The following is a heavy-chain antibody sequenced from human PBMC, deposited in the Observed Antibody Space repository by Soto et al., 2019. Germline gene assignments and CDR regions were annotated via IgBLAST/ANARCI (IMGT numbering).Heavy chain of an antibody. J-gene: IGHJ3*02. V-gene: IGHV3-53*04. CDR3: ASISPSGTGEAAIDAFDI. CDR1: GFTVSSNY. CDR2: IYSGGST. D-gene: IGHD2-2*02. Sequence: EVQLVESGGGLVQPGGSLRLSCAASGFTVSSNYMSWVRQAPGKGLEWVSVIYSGGSTYYADSVKGRFTISRHNSKNTLYLQMNSLRAEDTAVYYCASISPSGTGEAAIDAFDIWGQGTMVTVSS.